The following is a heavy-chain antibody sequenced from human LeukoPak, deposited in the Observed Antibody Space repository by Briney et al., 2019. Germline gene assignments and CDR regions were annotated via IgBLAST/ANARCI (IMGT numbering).Heavy chain of an antibody. D-gene: IGHD1-26*01. V-gene: IGHV1-2*02. Sequence: GASVKVSCKASGYTFTGYYMHWVRQAPGQGLEWMGWINPNSGGTNYAQKFQGRVTMTRDTSISTAYMELGRLRSDDTAVYYCARDSRVGATTFDYWGQGTLVTVSS. CDR2: INPNSGGT. CDR1: GYTFTGYY. J-gene: IGHJ4*02. CDR3: ARDSRVGATTFDY.